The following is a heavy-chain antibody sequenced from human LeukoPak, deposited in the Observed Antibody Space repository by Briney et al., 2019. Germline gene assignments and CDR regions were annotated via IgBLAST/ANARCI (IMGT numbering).Heavy chain of an antibody. J-gene: IGHJ6*02. D-gene: IGHD2-15*01. Sequence: GGSLRLSCAASGFTLSSYGMYWVRQAPGKGLEWVAVIWYDGSNKYHADSVKGRFTISRDNSKNTLYLQMNSLRAEDTAVYYCARDHGCSGGSCYSGAAYGMDVWGQGTTVTVSS. V-gene: IGHV3-33*08. CDR2: IWYDGSNK. CDR1: GFTLSSYG. CDR3: ARDHGCSGGSCYSGAAYGMDV.